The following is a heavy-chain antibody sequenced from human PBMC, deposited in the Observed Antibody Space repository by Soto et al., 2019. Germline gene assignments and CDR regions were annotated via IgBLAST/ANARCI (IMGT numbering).Heavy chain of an antibody. Sequence: SGPTLVNPTQTLTLTCTFSGFSLSTSGMCVSWIRQPPGKALEWLARIDWDDDKYYSTSLKTRLTISKDTSKNQVVLTMTNMDPVDTATYYCARIRRTVTIRSEEYYYYYMDVWGKGTTVTVSS. V-gene: IGHV2-70*11. D-gene: IGHD4-4*01. CDR2: IDWDDDK. J-gene: IGHJ6*03. CDR1: GFSLSTSGMC. CDR3: ARIRRTVTIRSEEYYYYYMDV.